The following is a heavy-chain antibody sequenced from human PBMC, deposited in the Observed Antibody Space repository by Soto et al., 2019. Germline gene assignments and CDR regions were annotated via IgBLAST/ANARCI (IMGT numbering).Heavy chain of an antibody. Sequence: SETLSLTCTVSGGSISSSSYYWGWIRQPPGKGLEWIGSIYYSGSTYYNPSLKSRVTISVDTSKNQFSLKLSSVTAADTAVYYCAREAYYGSGSYYQLDYWGQGTLVTVSS. CDR3: AREAYYGSGSYYQLDY. J-gene: IGHJ4*02. V-gene: IGHV4-39*02. CDR1: GGSISSSSYY. D-gene: IGHD3-10*01. CDR2: IYYSGST.